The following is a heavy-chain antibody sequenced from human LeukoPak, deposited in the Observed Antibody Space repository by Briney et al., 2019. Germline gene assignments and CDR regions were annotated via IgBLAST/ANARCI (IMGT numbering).Heavy chain of an antibody. V-gene: IGHV3-21*01. J-gene: IGHJ6*04. CDR2: ISSSSSYI. CDR3: ARDYYGSVDV. D-gene: IGHD3-10*01. Sequence: GGSLRLSCAASGFTFSNAWMSWVRQAPGKGLEWVSSISSSSSYIYYADSVKGRFTISRDNAKNSLYQQMNSLRAEDTAVYYCARDYYGSVDVWGKGTTVTVSS. CDR1: GFTFSNAW.